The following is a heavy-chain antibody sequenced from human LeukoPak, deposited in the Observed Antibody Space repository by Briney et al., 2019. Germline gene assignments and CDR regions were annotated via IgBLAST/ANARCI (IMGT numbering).Heavy chain of an antibody. V-gene: IGHV3-30*02. CDR2: IRYDGSNK. J-gene: IGHJ5*02. CDR1: GFTFSSYG. Sequence: GGSLRLSCAASGFTFSSYGMHWVRQAPGKGLEWVAFIRYDGSNKYYADSVKGRFTISRDNSKNTLYLQMNSLRAEDTAVYYCAKTIGWYHSGMQFDPWGQGTLVTVSS. D-gene: IGHD6-19*01. CDR3: AKTIGWYHSGMQFDP.